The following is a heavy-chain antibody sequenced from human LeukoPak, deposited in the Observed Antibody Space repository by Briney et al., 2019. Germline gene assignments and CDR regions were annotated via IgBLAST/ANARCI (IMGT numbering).Heavy chain of an antibody. CDR1: GFIFSNYW. D-gene: IGHD3-10*01. CDR3: ARLLLRFGEAVSGFDS. CDR2: IRPDASTN. V-gene: IGHV3-7*01. Sequence: QTGGSLRLSCAASGFIFSNYWMGGVRQAPGKGLEWVANIRPDASTNFYADSVKGRFTISRDNAKRSLYLQMNSLRAEDTAVYYCARLLLRFGEAVSGFDSWGQGALVTVSS. J-gene: IGHJ4*02.